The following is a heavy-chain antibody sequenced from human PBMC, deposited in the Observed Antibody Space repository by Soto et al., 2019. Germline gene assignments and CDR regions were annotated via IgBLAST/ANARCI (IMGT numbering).Heavy chain of an antibody. J-gene: IGHJ6*02. D-gene: IGHD6-19*01. CDR2: ISYDGSNK. V-gene: IGHV3-30-3*01. CDR1: GFTFSSYA. Sequence: GGSLRLSCAASGFTFSSYAMHWVRQAPGKGLEWVAVISYDGSNKYYADSVKGRFTISRDNSKNTLYLQMSSLRAEDTAVYYCARPPKAVANYYYYYGMDVWGQGTTVTVSS. CDR3: ARPPKAVANYYYYYGMDV.